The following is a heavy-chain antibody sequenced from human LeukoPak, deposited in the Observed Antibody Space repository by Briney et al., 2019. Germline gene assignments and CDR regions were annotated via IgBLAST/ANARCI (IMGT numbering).Heavy chain of an antibody. CDR2: IYSSGST. J-gene: IGHJ4*02. D-gene: IGHD6-13*01. CDR1: GGSISNFY. V-gene: IGHV4-4*07. Sequence: SETLSLTCTVSGGSISNFYWSWIRQPAGKTLEWIGRIYSSGSTNYNPSLKSRVTMSLDTSKNQFPLKLSTVTAADTAVYFCAREETGAGTARPLDYWPQGTLLSV. CDR3: AREETGAGTARPLDY.